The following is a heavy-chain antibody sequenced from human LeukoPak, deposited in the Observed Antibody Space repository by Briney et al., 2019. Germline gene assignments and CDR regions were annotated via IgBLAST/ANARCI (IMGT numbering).Heavy chain of an antibody. J-gene: IGHJ4*02. Sequence: ASANLSCKASGYTFTSYYMHWVRQAPGQGLEWMGIINPSSGSTSYAQKFQGRVTMTRDTSTSTVYMELSSLRSEDTAVYYCARDLFRGSTDYWGQGTMLTVST. V-gene: IGHV1-46*01. CDR3: ARDLFRGSTDY. CDR2: INPSSGST. CDR1: GYTFTSYY. D-gene: IGHD3-16*01.